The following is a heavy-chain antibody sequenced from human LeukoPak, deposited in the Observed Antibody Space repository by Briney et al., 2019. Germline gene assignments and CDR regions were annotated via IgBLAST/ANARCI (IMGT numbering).Heavy chain of an antibody. J-gene: IGHJ4*02. CDR2: ISYTGDT. D-gene: IGHD2-2*02. Sequence: SQTLSLTCAVSGASINSGAYSWTWIRQRPGEGLEFIGNISYTGDTYFNPSLKSRVAFSVDTSKSHFSLSLASVTAADTAFYYCARLTPLYGLDYWGQGILATVSS. CDR3: ARLTPLYGLDY. V-gene: IGHV4-31*11. CDR1: GASINSGAYS.